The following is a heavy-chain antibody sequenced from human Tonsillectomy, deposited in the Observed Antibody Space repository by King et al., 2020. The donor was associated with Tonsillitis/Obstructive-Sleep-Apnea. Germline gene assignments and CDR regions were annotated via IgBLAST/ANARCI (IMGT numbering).Heavy chain of an antibody. V-gene: IGHV3-7*03. Sequence: VQLVESGGGLVQPGGSLRLSCAASGFTFSNYWMSWVRQAPGKGLEWVANIKQDGSEKYYADSVKGRFTISRDNAKNSLYLQMNSLRAEDTAVYYCGRVSSYNWNYGEDYWGQGTLVTVSS. J-gene: IGHJ4*02. D-gene: IGHD1-7*01. CDR2: IKQDGSEK. CDR3: GRVSSYNWNYGEDY. CDR1: GFTFSNYW.